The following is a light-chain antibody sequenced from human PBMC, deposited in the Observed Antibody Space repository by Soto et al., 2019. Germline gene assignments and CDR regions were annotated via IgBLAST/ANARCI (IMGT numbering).Light chain of an antibody. V-gene: IGKV3-15*01. Sequence: EIVMTQSPATLSVSPGERATLSCRASQSVSTNLAWYQQKPGQAPRLLLFGASTRATGIPARFSGSGSGTAFTLTISSLQSADFPIYYCQHYTHWPPWTFGQGTRVEIK. CDR2: GAS. CDR3: QHYTHWPPWT. J-gene: IGKJ1*01. CDR1: QSVSTN.